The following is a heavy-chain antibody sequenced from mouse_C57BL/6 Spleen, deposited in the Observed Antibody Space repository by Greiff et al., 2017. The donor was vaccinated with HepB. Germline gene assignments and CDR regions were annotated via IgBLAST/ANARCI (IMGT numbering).Heavy chain of an antibody. J-gene: IGHJ3*01. Sequence: VQLQQSGAELVRPGASVTLSCKASGYTFTDYEMHWVKQTPVHGLEWIGAIDPETGGTAYNQKFKGKAILTADKSSSTAYMELRSLTSEDSAVYYCTREPTMVTTGFAYWGQGTLVTVSA. CDR1: GYTFTDYE. D-gene: IGHD2-9*01. CDR3: TREPTMVTTGFAY. CDR2: IDPETGGT. V-gene: IGHV1-15*01.